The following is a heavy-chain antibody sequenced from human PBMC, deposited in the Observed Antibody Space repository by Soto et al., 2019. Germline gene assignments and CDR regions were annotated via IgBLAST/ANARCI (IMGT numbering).Heavy chain of an antibody. Sequence: KPSETLSLTCTVSGGSISSSSYYWGWIRQPPGKGLEWIGSIYYSGSTYYNPSLKSRVTISVDTSKNQFSLKLSSVTAADTAVYYCARLGGYYYDSSGERNWYFDLWGRGTLVTVSS. CDR2: IYYSGST. CDR1: GGSISSSSYY. D-gene: IGHD3-22*01. J-gene: IGHJ2*01. V-gene: IGHV4-39*01. CDR3: ARLGGYYYDSSGERNWYFDL.